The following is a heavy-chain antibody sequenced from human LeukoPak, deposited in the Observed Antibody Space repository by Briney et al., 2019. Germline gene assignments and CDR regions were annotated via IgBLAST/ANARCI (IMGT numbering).Heavy chain of an antibody. Sequence: GASVKVSCKASGYTSTSYDINWVRQATGQGLEWMGWMNPNSGNTGYAQKFQGRVTMTRNTSISTAYMELSSLRSEDTAVYYCARVPGIAVAGTYDYWGQGTLVTVSS. CDR2: MNPNSGNT. J-gene: IGHJ4*02. D-gene: IGHD6-19*01. CDR3: ARVPGIAVAGTYDY. CDR1: GYTSTSYD. V-gene: IGHV1-8*01.